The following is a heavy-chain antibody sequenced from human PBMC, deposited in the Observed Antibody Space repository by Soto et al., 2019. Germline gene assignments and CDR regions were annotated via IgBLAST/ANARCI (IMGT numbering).Heavy chain of an antibody. V-gene: IGHV3-30*18. CDR3: ANGKDGVSYYYGIDV. CDR1: GFTFRSYG. Sequence: QVQLVESGGGVVQPGTSLRLSCAASGFTFRSYGMHWVRQAPGKGLEWVAVISYDGREIHYVDSVKGRFTIYRDNSKDTLYLQMNSLRGEDTAVYFCANGKDGVSYYYGIDVWGPGTTVAVSS. CDR2: ISYDGREI. D-gene: IGHD3-10*01. J-gene: IGHJ6*02.